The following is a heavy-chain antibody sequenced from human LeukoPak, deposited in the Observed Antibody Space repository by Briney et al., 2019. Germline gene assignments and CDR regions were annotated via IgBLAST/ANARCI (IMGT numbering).Heavy chain of an antibody. J-gene: IGHJ4*02. CDR1: GFTFSTNA. Sequence: GGSLRLSCAASGFTFSTNAMSWVRQALGKGLEWVSSISGSGGSTYYADSVKGRFTISRDNAKNSLYLQMNSLRAEDTAVYYCARDHARAVAGNDYWGLGTLVTVSS. V-gene: IGHV3-23*01. CDR2: ISGSGGST. CDR3: ARDHARAVAGNDY. D-gene: IGHD6-19*01.